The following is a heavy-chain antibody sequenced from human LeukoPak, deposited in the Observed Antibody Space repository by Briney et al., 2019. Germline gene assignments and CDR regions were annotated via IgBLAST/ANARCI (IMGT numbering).Heavy chain of an antibody. J-gene: IGHJ4*02. CDR3: AKRGTNWGRPDY. V-gene: IGHV3-23*01. CDR2: ISTSADT. CDR1: RVTLCSYA. Sequence: QPGGSLRLSSAPSRVTLCSYAMTSVRQAPGRRLEWVSTISTSADTYYAASMQGRFTISRDNSTNTMYLHINTLRPEDTALYYYAKRGTNWGRPDYWGQGALVTVSS. D-gene: IGHD7-27*01.